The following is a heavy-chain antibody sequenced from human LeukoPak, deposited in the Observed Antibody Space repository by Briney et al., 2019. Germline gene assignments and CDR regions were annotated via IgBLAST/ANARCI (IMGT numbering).Heavy chain of an antibody. D-gene: IGHD3-10*01. CDR3: ARDQQLLWFGESNWFDP. Sequence: GASVKVSCKASGYTFTGYYMHWVRQAPGQGLEWMGWINPNSGGTNYAQKFQGRVTMTRDTSISTAYMELSRLRSDDTAVYYCARDQQLLWFGESNWFDPWGQGTLVTVSS. V-gene: IGHV1-2*02. CDR1: GYTFTGYY. J-gene: IGHJ5*02. CDR2: INPNSGGT.